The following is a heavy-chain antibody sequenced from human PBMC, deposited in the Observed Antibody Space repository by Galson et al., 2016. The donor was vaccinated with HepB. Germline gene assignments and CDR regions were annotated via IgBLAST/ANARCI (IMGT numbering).Heavy chain of an antibody. J-gene: IGHJ4*02. D-gene: IGHD4-17*01. CDR2: ISSGGRT. CDR1: GDSIRSGGYY. Sequence: TLSLTCTVSGDSIRSGGYYWSWIRQHPAPGLEWIGYISSGGRTHYNPSLRSRLIMSIDTSKNQYSLRLASVTAADTAVYHCARGLPTVTLRSFDSWGQGTLVSVSS. CDR3: ARGLPTVTLRSFDS. V-gene: IGHV4-31*03.